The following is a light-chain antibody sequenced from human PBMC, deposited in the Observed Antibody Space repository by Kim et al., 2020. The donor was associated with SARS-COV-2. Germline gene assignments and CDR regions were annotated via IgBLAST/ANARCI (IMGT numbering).Light chain of an antibody. CDR2: YDS. J-gene: IGLJ2*01. CDR3: QVWDSSSDHRVV. CDR1: SIGSKS. V-gene: IGLV3-21*04. Sequence: GRRRRGSCGGNSIGSKSVPWYVRKSVRAPVLVIYYDSYRPSGIPERFSGSNSGNTATLTISRVEAGDEADYYCQVWDSSSDHRVVFGGGTQLTVL.